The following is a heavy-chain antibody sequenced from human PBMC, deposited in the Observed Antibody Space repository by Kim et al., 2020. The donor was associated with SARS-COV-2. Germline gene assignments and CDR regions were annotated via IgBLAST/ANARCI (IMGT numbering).Heavy chain of an antibody. Sequence: GGSLRLSCAASGFTFSSYAMHWVRQAPGKGLVYVSAISSNGGSTYYANSVKGRFTISRDNSKTTLYLQMGSLRAEDMAVYYCARGVRCTNGICYNYFDYWGQGTLVTVSS. D-gene: IGHD2-8*01. CDR2: ISSNGGST. J-gene: IGHJ4*02. CDR1: GFTFSSYA. CDR3: ARGVRCTNGICYNYFDY. V-gene: IGHV3-64*01.